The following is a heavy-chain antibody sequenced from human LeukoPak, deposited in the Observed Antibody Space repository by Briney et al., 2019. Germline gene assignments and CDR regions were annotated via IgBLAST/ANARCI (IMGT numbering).Heavy chain of an antibody. CDR2: INHSGST. CDR3: ARGGRGYSYGKD. CDR1: GGSFSGYY. Sequence: SETLSLTCAVSGGSFSGYYWSWIRQPPGKGLEWIGEINHSGSTEYNPSLKSRVTISVDTSKNQFSLKLSSVTAADTAVYYCARGGRGYSYGKDWGQGTLVTVSS. V-gene: IGHV4-34*01. J-gene: IGHJ4*02. D-gene: IGHD5-18*01.